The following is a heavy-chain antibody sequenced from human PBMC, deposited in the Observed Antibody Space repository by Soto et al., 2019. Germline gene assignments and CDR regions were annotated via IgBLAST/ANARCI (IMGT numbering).Heavy chain of an antibody. D-gene: IGHD1-1*01. CDR2: IYPGDSDT. CDR1: GYSLTSYW. J-gene: IGHJ1*01. Sequence: PGESLKISCKGSGYSLTSYWIGWVRQMPGKGLEWMGIIYPGDSDTRYSPSFQGQVTISADKSISTAYLQWSSLKASDTAMYYCARQVEVGLEPTFEYFQHWGQGTLVTVSS. V-gene: IGHV5-51*01. CDR3: ARQVEVGLEPTFEYFQH.